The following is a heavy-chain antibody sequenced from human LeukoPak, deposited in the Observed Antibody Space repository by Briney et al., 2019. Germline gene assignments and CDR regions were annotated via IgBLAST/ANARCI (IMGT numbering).Heavy chain of an antibody. CDR3: VRLRRNSDTSGFYYYYDF. CDR2: ISVRSNYI. CDR1: GYTFSSYS. Sequence: GGSLRLSCVASGYTFSSYSINWVRHAPGKGLEWVSSISVRSNYIYYADSVRGRFSISRDDARDSLYLQMNSMRDEDTAVYFCVRLRRNSDTSGFYYYYDFWGQGTLVTVSS. V-gene: IGHV3-21*01. D-gene: IGHD3-22*01. J-gene: IGHJ4*02.